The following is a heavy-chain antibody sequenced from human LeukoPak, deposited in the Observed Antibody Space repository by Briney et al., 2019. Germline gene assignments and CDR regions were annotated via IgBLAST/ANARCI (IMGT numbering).Heavy chain of an antibody. CDR3: ARSYYDFWSGNPGFDY. V-gene: IGHV4-59*01. J-gene: IGHJ4*02. D-gene: IGHD3-3*01. Sequence: SETLSLTCTVSGGSISSYYWSWIRQPPGKGLEWIGYTYYSGSTNYNPSLKSRVTISVDTSKNQFSLKLSSVTAADTAVYYCARSYYDFWSGNPGFDYWGQGTLVTVSS. CDR2: TYYSGST. CDR1: GGSISSYY.